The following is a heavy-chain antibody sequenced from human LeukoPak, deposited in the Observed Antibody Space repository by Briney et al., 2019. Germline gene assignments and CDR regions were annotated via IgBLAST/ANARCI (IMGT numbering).Heavy chain of an antibody. CDR1: GFTFSSYW. CDR3: ARDSRPPNYYDGSPGSWYFDL. D-gene: IGHD3-22*01. CDR2: IKQDGSEK. J-gene: IGHJ2*01. V-gene: IGHV3-7*01. Sequence: GGSLRLSCAASGFTFSSYWMSWVRQAPGKGLEWVANIKQDGSEKYYVDSVKGRYTISRDNAKNSLYLQMNSLRAEDTAVYYCARDSRPPNYYDGSPGSWYFDLWGRGTLVTVSS.